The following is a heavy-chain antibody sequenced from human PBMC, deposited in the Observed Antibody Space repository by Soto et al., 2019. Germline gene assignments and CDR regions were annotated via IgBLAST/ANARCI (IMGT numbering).Heavy chain of an antibody. CDR2: IYHTGTT. D-gene: IGHD2-2*01. V-gene: IGHV4-61*08. Sequence: KTSETLSLTCAVSGGSVSSEGFYWSWVRQPPGKGLEWIGYIYHTGTTNYNPSLESRVTLSIDTSKNQFSLKVNSVTAADTAVYFCARDRAYCTSTRCYWNYDFWGQGTLVTVSS. CDR3: ARDRAYCTSTRCYWNYDF. J-gene: IGHJ4*02. CDR1: GGSVSSEGFY.